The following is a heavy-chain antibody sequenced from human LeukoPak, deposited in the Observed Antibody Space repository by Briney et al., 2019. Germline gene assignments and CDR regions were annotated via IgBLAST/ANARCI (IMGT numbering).Heavy chain of an antibody. CDR1: GGSISSNSYY. CDR2: IYYSGST. Sequence: SETLSLTCTVSGGSISSNSYYWGWIRQPPGKGLEWIGSIYYSGSTYYNPSLKSRVTISVDTSKNQFSLKLSSVTAADTAVYYCARHRGYSSSFFDYWGQGTLVTVSS. D-gene: IGHD6-13*01. V-gene: IGHV4-39*01. CDR3: ARHRGYSSSFFDY. J-gene: IGHJ4*02.